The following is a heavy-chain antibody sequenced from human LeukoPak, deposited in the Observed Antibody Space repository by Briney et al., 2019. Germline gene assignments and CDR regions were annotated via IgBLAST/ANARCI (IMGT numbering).Heavy chain of an antibody. D-gene: IGHD2-8*01. V-gene: IGHV4-30-4*01. CDR2: IYYTGST. Sequence: PSQTLSLTCTVSGGFVTSGAYYWSWIRQHPGKGLEWIGYIYYTGSTYYNPSLKSRVTISVDTSKNQFFLKVNSVTATDTAVYYCAKWPIDWGQGTLVTVSS. CDR1: GGFVTSGAYY. CDR3: AKWPID. J-gene: IGHJ4*02.